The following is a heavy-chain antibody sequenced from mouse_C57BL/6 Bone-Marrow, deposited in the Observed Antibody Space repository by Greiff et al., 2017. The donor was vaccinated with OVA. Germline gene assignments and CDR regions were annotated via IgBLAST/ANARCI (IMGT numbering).Heavy chain of an antibody. CDR3: AREGEFPLYYFDY. J-gene: IGHJ2*01. Sequence: VQLKQPGAELVMPGASVKLSCKASGYTFTSYWMHWVKQRPGQGLEWIGEIDPSDSYTNYNQKFKGKSTLTVDKSSSTAYMQLSSLTSEDSAVYYCAREGEFPLYYFDYWGQGTTLTVSS. V-gene: IGHV1-69*01. CDR2: IDPSDSYT. CDR1: GYTFTSYW.